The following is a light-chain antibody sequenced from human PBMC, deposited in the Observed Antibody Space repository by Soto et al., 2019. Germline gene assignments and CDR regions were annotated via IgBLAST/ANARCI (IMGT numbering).Light chain of an antibody. CDR2: DNN. CDR3: GTWYSSLSAVV. V-gene: IGLV1-51*01. CDR1: SSNIGNNY. J-gene: IGLJ2*01. Sequence: QSVLTQPPSVSAAPGQKVTISCSGSSSNIGNNYVSWYQQLPGTAPKLLIYDNNKRPSGIPDRFSGSKSGTSATLGITGLQNGDEADYYCGTWYSSLSAVVFGGGTKLTVL.